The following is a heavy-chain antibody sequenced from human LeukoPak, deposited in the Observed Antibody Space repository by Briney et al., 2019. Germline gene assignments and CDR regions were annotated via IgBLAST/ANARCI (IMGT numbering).Heavy chain of an antibody. Sequence: GGSLRLSCAASGFTFSSYEMNWVRQAPGKGLEWVSYISSSGSTIYYADSVRGRFTISRDNSKSTPSLQMNSLRAEDTAIYYCATYRQVLLPFESWGQGTLVTVSS. CDR2: ISSSGSTI. V-gene: IGHV3-48*03. CDR3: ATYRQVLLPFES. CDR1: GFTFSSYE. J-gene: IGHJ4*02. D-gene: IGHD2-8*02.